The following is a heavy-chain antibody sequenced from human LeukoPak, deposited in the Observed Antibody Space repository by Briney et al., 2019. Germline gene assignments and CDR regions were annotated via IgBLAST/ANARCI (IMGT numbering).Heavy chain of an antibody. CDR3: ARDYTAINYYYYMDV. V-gene: IGHV1-2*02. CDR2: INPNSGGT. Sequence: EGSVKVSCKASGGTFSSYAISWERLAPGQGLEWMGWINPNSGGTNYAQKFQGRVTMTRDTSISTAYMELSRLRYDDTAVYYCARDYTAINYYYYMDVWGKGSTVTVSS. D-gene: IGHD5-18*01. CDR1: GGTFSSYA. J-gene: IGHJ6*03.